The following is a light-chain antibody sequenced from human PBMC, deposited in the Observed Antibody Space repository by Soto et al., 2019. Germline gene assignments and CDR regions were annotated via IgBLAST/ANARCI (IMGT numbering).Light chain of an antibody. CDR2: DAS. CDR1: QSVSRF. CDR3: QQRSNGPLT. Sequence: EIVLTQSPTTLSLSPGEGATLSCRASQSVSRFLAWFQQKPGQAPRLLIYDASNRATGIPARFSGSGSGTDFTLTISSLEPEDFAVYYCQQRSNGPLTFGPGTKVDMK. J-gene: IGKJ3*01. V-gene: IGKV3-11*01.